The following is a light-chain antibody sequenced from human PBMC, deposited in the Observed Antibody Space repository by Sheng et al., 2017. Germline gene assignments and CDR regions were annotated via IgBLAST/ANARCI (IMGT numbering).Light chain of an antibody. Sequence: EIVLTQSPDTLSLSPGERATLSCRASETVSRFLAWYQQRPGQAPRLLIYDASSRATGIPARFSGSGSGTDFALTITSLEPEDFAVYYCQHRRNWPLTFGGGTKGGDQT. CDR1: ETVSRF. CDR2: DAS. V-gene: IGKV3-11*01. CDR3: QHRRNWPLT. J-gene: IGKJ4*02.